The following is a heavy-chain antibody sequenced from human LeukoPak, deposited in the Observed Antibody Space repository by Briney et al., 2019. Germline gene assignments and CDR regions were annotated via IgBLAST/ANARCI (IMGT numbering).Heavy chain of an antibody. V-gene: IGHV4-4*07. Sequence: PSETLSLTCTVSGGSISSYYWSWLRQPAGKGLECLGVIYTTGSTNYNPSLKSRVTISVDTSKNQFSLKLSSVTAADTAVYYCAGHCGGDCYSKAFQHWGQGTLVTVSS. CDR1: GGSISSYY. CDR3: AGHCGGDCYSKAFQH. J-gene: IGHJ1*01. D-gene: IGHD2-21*02. CDR2: IYTTGST.